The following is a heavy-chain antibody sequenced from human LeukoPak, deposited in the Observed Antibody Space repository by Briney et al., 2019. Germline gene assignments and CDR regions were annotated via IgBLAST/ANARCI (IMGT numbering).Heavy chain of an antibody. J-gene: IGHJ4*02. CDR3: ASMLGSGSVSYLFDY. Sequence: PSETLSLTCAVYGGSFSGYYWSWIRQPPGKGLEWIGEINHSGGTNYNPPLKSRVTISIDTSKNQFSLKLRSVTAADTAVYYCASMLGSGSVSYLFDYWGQGTLVTVSS. V-gene: IGHV4-34*01. CDR1: GGSFSGYY. CDR2: INHSGGT. D-gene: IGHD3-10*01.